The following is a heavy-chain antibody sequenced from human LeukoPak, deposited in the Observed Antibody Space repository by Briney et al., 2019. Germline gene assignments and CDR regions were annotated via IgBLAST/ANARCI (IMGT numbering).Heavy chain of an antibody. V-gene: IGHV1-8*03. CDR1: GYTFTSYD. D-gene: IGHD6-19*01. Sequence: ASVKVSCKASGYTFTSYDINWVRQATGQGLEWMGWMNPNSGNTGYAQKFQGRVTITWNTSISTAFMDLSSLRSEDTAVYYCATLTEIAVAAPYWGQGTLVTVSS. J-gene: IGHJ4*02. CDR2: MNPNSGNT. CDR3: ATLTEIAVAAPY.